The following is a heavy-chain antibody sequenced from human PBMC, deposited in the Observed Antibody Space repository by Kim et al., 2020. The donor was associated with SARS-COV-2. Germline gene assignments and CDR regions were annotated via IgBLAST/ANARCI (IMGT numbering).Heavy chain of an antibody. CDR2: ISSSGSTI. V-gene: IGHV3-11*01. J-gene: IGHJ5*02. D-gene: IGHD3-10*01. CDR3: ASGGSGSYWYATHNWFDP. CDR1: GFTFSDYY. Sequence: GGSLRLSCAASGFTFSDYYMSWIRQAPGKGLEWVSYISSSGSTIYYADSVKGRFTISRDNAKNSLYLQMNSLRAEDTAVYYCASGGSGSYWYATHNWFDPWGQGTLVTVSS.